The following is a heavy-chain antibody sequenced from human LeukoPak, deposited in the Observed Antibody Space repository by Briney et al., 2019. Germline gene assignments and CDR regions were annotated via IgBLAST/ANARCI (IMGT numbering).Heavy chain of an antibody. CDR3: ARGNGYSSGWYGIGFDY. V-gene: IGHV3-48*01. D-gene: IGHD6-19*01. Sequence: GGSLRLSCAASGFTFSSYSMNWVRQAPGKGLEWVSYISSSSSTIYYADSVKGRFTISRGNAKNSLYLQMNSLRAEDTAVYYCARGNGYSSGWYGIGFDYWGQGTLVTVSS. CDR2: ISSSSSTI. J-gene: IGHJ4*02. CDR1: GFTFSSYS.